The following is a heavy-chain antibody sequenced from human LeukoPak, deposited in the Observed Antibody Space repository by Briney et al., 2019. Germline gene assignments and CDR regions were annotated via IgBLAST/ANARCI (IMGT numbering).Heavy chain of an antibody. V-gene: IGHV4-4*02. D-gene: IGHD6-19*01. J-gene: IGHJ4*02. CDR1: GDSISSNNW. CDR3: ARGGSSGWGFDY. CDR2: IYHSGSA. Sequence: ASETLSLTCAVSGDSISSNNWWSWVRQPPGKGLEWIGEIYHSGSANYNPSLKSRVTISVDTSKNQFSLKLSSVTAADTAVYYCARGGSSGWGFDYWGQGTLVTVSS.